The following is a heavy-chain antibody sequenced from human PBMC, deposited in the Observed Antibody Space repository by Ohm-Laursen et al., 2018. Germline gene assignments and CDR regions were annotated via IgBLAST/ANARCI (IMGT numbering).Heavy chain of an antibody. D-gene: IGHD1-26*01. CDR1: GFTFSSYW. V-gene: IGHV3-7*01. J-gene: IGHJ6*02. CDR3: ARVRRELRSYYYYYGMDV. Sequence: SLRLSCTASGFTFSSYWMSWVRQAPGKGLEWVATIKQDESEKYYVDSVRGRLTISRDNAKNSLYLQMNSLRAEGTAVYYCARVRRELRSYYYYYGMDVWGQGTTVTVSS. CDR2: IKQDESEK.